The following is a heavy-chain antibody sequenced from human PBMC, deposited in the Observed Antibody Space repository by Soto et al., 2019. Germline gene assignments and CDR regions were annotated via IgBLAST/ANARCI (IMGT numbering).Heavy chain of an antibody. CDR2: IFTTGST. D-gene: IGHD3-3*01. Sequence: PSETLSLTCTISGDSIIDAINVPYGGGFLQPAGKGLEWIGRIFTTGSTDYNPSLQSRVTMLLDTSKNRFSLRLSSLSAADSAVYYCVRERLGGRPLDYWGQGTLVTVSS. CDR1: GDSIIDAINVPY. J-gene: IGHJ4*02. CDR3: VRERLGGRPLDY. V-gene: IGHV4-4*07.